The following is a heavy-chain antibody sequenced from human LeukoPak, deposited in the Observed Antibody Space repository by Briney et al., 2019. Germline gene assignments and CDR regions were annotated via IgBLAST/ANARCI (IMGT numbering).Heavy chain of an antibody. CDR1: GFTFSDYY. CDR2: ISSSGSTI. Sequence: GGSLRLSCAASGFTFSDYYTSWIRQAPGKGLEWVSYISSSGSTIYYADSVKGRFTISRDNAKNSLYLQMNSLRAEDTAVYYCAKDQYYYDSSGYSFDYWGQGTLVTVSS. D-gene: IGHD3-22*01. V-gene: IGHV3-11*01. J-gene: IGHJ4*02. CDR3: AKDQYYYDSSGYSFDY.